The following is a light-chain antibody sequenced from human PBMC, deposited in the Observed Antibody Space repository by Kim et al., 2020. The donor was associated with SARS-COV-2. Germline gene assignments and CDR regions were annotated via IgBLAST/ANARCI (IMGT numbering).Light chain of an antibody. CDR2: DTT. Sequence: PGGTVTLTCGSSTGAVTSGHYPYWFQQRPCQAPRALIYDTTHKHSWTPARFSGSLLGGKAALTLSGAQPEDEAEYHCLISFSGAYVFGTGTKVTVL. CDR3: LISFSGAYV. V-gene: IGLV7-46*01. J-gene: IGLJ1*01. CDR1: TGAVTSGHY.